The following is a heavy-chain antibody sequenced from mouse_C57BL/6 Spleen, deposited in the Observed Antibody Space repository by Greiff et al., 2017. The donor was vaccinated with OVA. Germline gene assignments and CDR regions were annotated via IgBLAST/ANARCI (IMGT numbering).Heavy chain of an antibody. D-gene: IGHD2-5*01. Sequence: VQLQQPGAELVKPGASVKLSCKASGYTFTSYWMHWVKPRPGPGLEWIGMIHPNSGSTNYNEKFKSKATLTVDKSSSTAYMQLSSLTSEDSAVYYCARRAYSNYGGFAYWGQGTLVTVSA. J-gene: IGHJ3*01. V-gene: IGHV1-64*01. CDR3: ARRAYSNYGGFAY. CDR2: IHPNSGST. CDR1: GYTFTSYW.